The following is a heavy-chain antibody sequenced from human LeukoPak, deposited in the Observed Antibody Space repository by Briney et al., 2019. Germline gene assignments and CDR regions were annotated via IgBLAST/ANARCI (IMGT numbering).Heavy chain of an antibody. Sequence: MTGGSLRLSCAASGFIFSSYSMNWVRQAPGKGLEWVSSISSSSSYIYYADSVKGRFTISRDNAKNSLYLQMNSLRAEDTAVYYCARPPYYDLMYSFDYWGQGTLVTVSS. D-gene: IGHD3-3*01. V-gene: IGHV3-21*01. J-gene: IGHJ4*02. CDR2: ISSSSSYI. CDR3: ARPPYYDLMYSFDY. CDR1: GFIFSSYS.